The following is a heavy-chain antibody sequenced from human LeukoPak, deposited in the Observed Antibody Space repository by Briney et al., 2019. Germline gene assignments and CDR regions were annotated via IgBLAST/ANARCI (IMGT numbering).Heavy chain of an antibody. J-gene: IGHJ4*02. CDR3: ARAGSWSSRPYFDY. D-gene: IGHD1-26*01. CDR1: GFTFSNYA. V-gene: IGHV3-23*01. Sequence: GGSLRLSCAASGFTFSNYAMSWVRQAPGKGLEWVSAVSGSGGSTYSADSVKGRFTISRDNSKNMVYLQTSSLRAEDTAVYYCARAGSWSSRPYFDYWGQGILVSVSS. CDR2: VSGSGGST.